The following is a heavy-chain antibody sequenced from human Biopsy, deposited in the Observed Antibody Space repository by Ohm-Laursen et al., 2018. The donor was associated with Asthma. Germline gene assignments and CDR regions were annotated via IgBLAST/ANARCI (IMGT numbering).Heavy chain of an antibody. J-gene: IGHJ6*02. V-gene: IGHV1-69*13. CDR2: LIPVLGTP. Sequence: GASVKVSCNASGDSFSNYAISWVRQAPGQGLEWMGGLIPVLGTPDHAQMFEGRVTITADESTSTAYMELSSLSSEGTAVYYCARGYSGSDRIVYYYSGLEVWGQGTTVTVSS. D-gene: IGHD5-12*01. CDR1: GDSFSNYA. CDR3: ARGYSGSDRIVYYYSGLEV.